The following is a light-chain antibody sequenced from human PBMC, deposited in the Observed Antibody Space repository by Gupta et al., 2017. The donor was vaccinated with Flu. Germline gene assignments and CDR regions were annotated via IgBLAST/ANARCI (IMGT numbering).Light chain of an antibody. Sequence: QSALTQPASVSGSPGQSITISCTGTSSDVGGYNYVSWYQQHPGKAPKLIIYGVSNRPSGVSYRRSGSTSGNTASLSISGLQAEDEADYYCSSFTASGAYVFGIGTTVTVL. J-gene: IGLJ1*01. CDR2: GVS. CDR3: SSFTASGAYV. CDR1: SSDVGGYNY. V-gene: IGLV2-14*01.